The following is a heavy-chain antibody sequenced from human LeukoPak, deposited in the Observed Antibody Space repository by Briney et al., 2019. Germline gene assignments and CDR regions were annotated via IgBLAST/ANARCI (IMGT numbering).Heavy chain of an antibody. J-gene: IGHJ4*02. CDR3: ARDGIAVAGTFDY. CDR2: IIPILGIA. D-gene: IGHD6-19*01. V-gene: IGHV1-69*04. CDR1: GGTFSSYA. Sequence: SVKVSCKAPGGTFSSYAISWVRQAPGQGLEWMGRIIPILGIANYAQKFQGRVTITADKSTSTAYMELSSLRSEDTAVYYCARDGIAVAGTFDYWGQGTLVTVSS.